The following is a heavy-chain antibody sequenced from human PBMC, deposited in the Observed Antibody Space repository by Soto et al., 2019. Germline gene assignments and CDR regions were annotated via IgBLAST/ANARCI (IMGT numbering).Heavy chain of an antibody. D-gene: IGHD3-3*01. J-gene: IGHJ4*02. V-gene: IGHV1-18*01. Sequence: VASVKVSCKAFGYTFTTYGISWVRQAPGQGLEWMGWISAYTGDTNYAQKFQRRVTMTTDTSTSTAYMELRSLTSDDTAVYYCARGPSRYEFLNGYYRDRRASDYWGQGTLVTVSS. CDR2: ISAYTGDT. CDR1: GYTFTTYG. CDR3: ARGPSRYEFLNGYYRDRRASDY.